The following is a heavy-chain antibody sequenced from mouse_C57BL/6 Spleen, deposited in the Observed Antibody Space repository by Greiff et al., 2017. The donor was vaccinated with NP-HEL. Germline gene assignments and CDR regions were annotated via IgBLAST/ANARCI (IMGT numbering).Heavy chain of an antibody. CDR2: IDPSDSYT. J-gene: IGHJ2*01. CDR3: ARIVRESSFDY. CDR1: GYTFTSYW. V-gene: IGHV1-59*01. Sequence: QVQLKQPGAELVRPGTSVKLSCKASGYTFTSYWMHWVKQRPGQGLEWIGVIDPSDSYTNYNQKFKGKATLTVDTSSSTAYMQLSSLTSEDSAVYYCARIVRESSFDYWGQGTTLTVSS.